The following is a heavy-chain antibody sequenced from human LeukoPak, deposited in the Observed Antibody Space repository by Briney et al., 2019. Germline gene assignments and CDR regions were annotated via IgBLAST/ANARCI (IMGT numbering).Heavy chain of an antibody. CDR2: ISSSSSTI. CDR1: GFTFSSYS. CDR3: ARVSRGPHPYYYDRSGYMDY. V-gene: IGHV3-48*01. Sequence: GGSLRLSCAASGFTFSSYSMNWVRQAPGRGLEWVSYISSSSSTIYYADSVKGRFTISRDNAKNSLYLQMNSLRAEDTAVYYCARVSRGPHPYYYDRSGYMDYWGQGTLVTVSS. J-gene: IGHJ4*02. D-gene: IGHD3-22*01.